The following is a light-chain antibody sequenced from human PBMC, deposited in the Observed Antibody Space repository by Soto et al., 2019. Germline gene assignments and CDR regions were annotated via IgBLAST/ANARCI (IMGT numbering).Light chain of an antibody. CDR1: QSVSSNY. V-gene: IGKV3D-20*02. J-gene: IGKJ1*01. CDR3: QQCNNWPQWT. CDR2: RAS. Sequence: EILLTQSPCTLALSPGERATLSCRASQSVSSNYLAWYQQKPGQAPKVLIYRASIRATGIPDRFTGSGSGTDFTLTISRLEPEDFAAYYCQQCNNWPQWTFGQGTKVDIK.